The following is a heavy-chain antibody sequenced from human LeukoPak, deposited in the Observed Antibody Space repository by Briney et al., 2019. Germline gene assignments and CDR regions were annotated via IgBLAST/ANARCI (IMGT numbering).Heavy chain of an antibody. Sequence: EPSETLSLTCAVYVGSFSGYYWSWIRQPPGKGLEWIGEINHSGSTNYNSSLKSRVTISVDTSKNQFSLKLSSVTAADTAVYYCARGYYGSGSHCCHMDVWGKGTTITVS. CDR3: ARGYYGSGSHCCHMDV. CDR2: INHSGST. D-gene: IGHD3-10*01. CDR1: VGSFSGYY. V-gene: IGHV4-34*01. J-gene: IGHJ6*03.